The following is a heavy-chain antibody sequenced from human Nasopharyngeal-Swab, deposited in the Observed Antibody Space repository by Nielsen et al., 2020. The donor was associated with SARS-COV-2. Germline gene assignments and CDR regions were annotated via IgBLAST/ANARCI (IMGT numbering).Heavy chain of an antibody. CDR3: ARLSGWYLSLAFDY. CDR2: ISSSSSTI. J-gene: IGHJ4*02. CDR1: GFTFSSYS. D-gene: IGHD6-19*01. Sequence: GESLKISCAASGFTFSSYSMNWARQAPGKGLEWVSYISSSSSTIYYADSVKGRFTISRDNAKNSLYLQMNSLRDEDTAVYYCARLSGWYLSLAFDYWGQGTLVTVSS. V-gene: IGHV3-48*02.